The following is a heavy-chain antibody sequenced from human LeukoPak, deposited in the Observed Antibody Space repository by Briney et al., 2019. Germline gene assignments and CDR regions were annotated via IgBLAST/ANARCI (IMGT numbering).Heavy chain of an antibody. CDR2: IKQDESEK. CDR3: ATLVGGVWSFDY. J-gene: IGHJ4*02. CDR1: GFTFSNYW. D-gene: IGHD2-15*01. V-gene: IGHV3-7*01. Sequence: GGSLRLSCAASGFTFSNYWMTWVRQAPGKGLEWVANIKQDESEKYYVDSVKGRFTVSRDNSKNSVYLQMNSLRAEDTAMYYCATLVGGVWSFDYWGQGTLVTVSS.